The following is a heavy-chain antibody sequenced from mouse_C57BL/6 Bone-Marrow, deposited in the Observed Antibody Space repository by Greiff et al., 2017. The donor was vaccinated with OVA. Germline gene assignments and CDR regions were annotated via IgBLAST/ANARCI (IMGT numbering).Heavy chain of an antibody. J-gene: IGHJ1*03. CDR3: ARGYFDV. V-gene: IGHV3-6*01. CDR2: IRYDGST. CDR1: GYSITSGYY. Sequence: EVKLQESGPGLVKPSQSLSLTCSVTGYSITSGYYWNWIRQFPGNKLEWMGYIRYDGSTNYNPSLKNRISITRDTSTNQFVLKLNSVTTEDTATYYCARGYFDVWGTGTTVTVSS.